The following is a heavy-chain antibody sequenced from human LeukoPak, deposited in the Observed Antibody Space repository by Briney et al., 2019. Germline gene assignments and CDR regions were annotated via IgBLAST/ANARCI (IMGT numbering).Heavy chain of an antibody. D-gene: IGHD5-18*01. CDR3: ASSRGYSYGFDY. Sequence: SETLSLTCTVSDGSISSYYWSWIRQPPGKGLEWIGYIYYSGSTNYNPSLKSRVTISVDTSKNQFSLKLSSVTAADTAVYYCASSRGYSYGFDYWGQGTLVTVSS. J-gene: IGHJ4*02. CDR2: IYYSGST. CDR1: DGSISSYY. V-gene: IGHV4-59*01.